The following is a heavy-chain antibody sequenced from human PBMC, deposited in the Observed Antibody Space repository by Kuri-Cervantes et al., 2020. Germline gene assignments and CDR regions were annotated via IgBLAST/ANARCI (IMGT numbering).Heavy chain of an antibody. CDR3: ARVHRWELLFRFDP. J-gene: IGHJ5*02. CDR1: GFTFSSYW. D-gene: IGHD1-26*01. Sequence: GGSLRLSCAASGFTFSSYWMSWVRQAPGKGLEWVANIKQDGSEKYYVDSVKGRFTISRDNAKNSLYLQMNSLRAEDTAVYYCARVHRWELLFRFDPWGQGTLVTVSS. V-gene: IGHV3-7*01. CDR2: IKQDGSEK.